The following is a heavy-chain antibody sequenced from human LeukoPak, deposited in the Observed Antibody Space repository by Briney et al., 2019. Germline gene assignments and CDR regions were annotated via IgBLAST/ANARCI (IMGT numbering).Heavy chain of an antibody. D-gene: IGHD1/OR15-1a*01. CDR1: GFSFSNYG. CDR3: ATKAREAPE. Sequence: GGSLRLSCAGSGFSFSNYGMSWVRQAPGKGLEWVSALSGSADRTYYADSVKGRFTISRDNSKNTLFLHINSLRADDTAVYYCATKAREAPEWGQGTLVTVSS. J-gene: IGHJ4*01. CDR2: LSGSADRT. V-gene: IGHV3-23*01.